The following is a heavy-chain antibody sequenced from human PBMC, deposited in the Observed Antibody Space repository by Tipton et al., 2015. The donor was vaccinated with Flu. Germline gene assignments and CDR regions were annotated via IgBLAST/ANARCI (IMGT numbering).Heavy chain of an antibody. J-gene: IGHJ4*02. CDR2: ISWNSGSI. CDR3: AKDSYSSSSFLDY. CDR1: GFTFDDYA. D-gene: IGHD6-6*01. V-gene: IGHV3-9*01. Sequence: SLRLSCAASGFTFDDYAMHWVRQAPGKGLEWVSGISWNSGSIGYADSVKGRFTISRDNAKNSLYLQMNSLRAEDTALYYCAKDSYSSSSFLDYWGQGTLVTVSS.